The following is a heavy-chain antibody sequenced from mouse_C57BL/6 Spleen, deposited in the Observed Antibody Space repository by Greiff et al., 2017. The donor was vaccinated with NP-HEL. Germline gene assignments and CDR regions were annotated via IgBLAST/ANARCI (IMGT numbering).Heavy chain of an antibody. CDR3: ARDRDYYGSSSGFAY. D-gene: IGHD1-1*01. CDR1: DSEVFPIAY. J-gene: IGHJ3*01. CDR2: ILPSIGRT. Sequence: VKLQESGSELRSPGSSVKLSCKDFDSEVFPIAYMSWVRQKPGHGFEWIGGILPSIGRTIYGEKFEDKATLDADTLSNTAYLELNSLTSEDSATYYCARDRDYYGSSSGFAYWGQGTLVTVSA. V-gene: IGHV15-2*01.